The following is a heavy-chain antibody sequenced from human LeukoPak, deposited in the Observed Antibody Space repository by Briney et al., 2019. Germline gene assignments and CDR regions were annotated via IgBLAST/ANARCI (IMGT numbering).Heavy chain of an antibody. J-gene: IGHJ4*02. CDR3: AREKGYDILTGYYPSDY. CDR2: INSDGSST. Sequence: GGSLRLSCAASGFTFSSYWMHWVRQAPGKGLVWVSRINSDGSSTSYADSVNGRFTISRDNAKNTLYLQMNSLRAEDTAVYYCAREKGYDILTGYYPSDYWGQGTLVTVSS. D-gene: IGHD3-9*01. CDR1: GFTFSSYW. V-gene: IGHV3-74*01.